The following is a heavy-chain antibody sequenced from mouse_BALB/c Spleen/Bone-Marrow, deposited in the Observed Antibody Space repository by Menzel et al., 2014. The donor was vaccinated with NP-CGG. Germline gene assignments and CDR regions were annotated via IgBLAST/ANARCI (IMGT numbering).Heavy chain of an antibody. Sequence: QVQLQQSGAELVKPGASVKLSCKASGYTFTSYYMYWVKQRPGQGLEWIGEINPSNGGTNFNEKFKSKATLTVDKSSSTAYMQLSSLRSEDSAVYYCTRGRRDAMDYWGQGTSVTVSS. CDR2: INPSNGGT. CDR3: TRGRRDAMDY. V-gene: IGHV1S16*01. CDR1: GYTFTSYY. J-gene: IGHJ4*01.